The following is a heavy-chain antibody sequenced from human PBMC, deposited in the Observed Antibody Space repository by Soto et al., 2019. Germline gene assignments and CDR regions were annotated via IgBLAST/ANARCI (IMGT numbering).Heavy chain of an antibody. V-gene: IGHV3-30*18. CDR1: GFTFSAYY. D-gene: IGHD3-3*01. CDR2: ISYDGSNR. J-gene: IGHJ6*02. Sequence: GGSLRLSCAASGFTFSAYYMRWVRQAPGEGLEWVAVISYDGSNRYYADSVRGRFTISRDNSKNTLYLQISSLRAEDTAVYYCSNFGLLRGFVNYYDMNVWGQGATVTVSS. CDR3: SNFGLLRGFVNYYDMNV.